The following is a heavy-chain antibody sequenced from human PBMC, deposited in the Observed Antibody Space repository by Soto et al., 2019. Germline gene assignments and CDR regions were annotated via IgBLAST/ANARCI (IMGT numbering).Heavy chain of an antibody. V-gene: IGHV1-46*01. Sequence: ASVKVSCKASGYTFTSYYMHWVRQAPGQGLEWMGIINPSGGSTSYAQKFQGRVTMTEDTSTDTAYMELSSLRSEDTAVYYCATEGPAAPDDYYYYGMDVWGQGTTVTVSS. CDR2: INPSGGST. CDR3: ATEGPAAPDDYYYYGMDV. J-gene: IGHJ6*02. D-gene: IGHD2-2*01. CDR1: GYTFTSYY.